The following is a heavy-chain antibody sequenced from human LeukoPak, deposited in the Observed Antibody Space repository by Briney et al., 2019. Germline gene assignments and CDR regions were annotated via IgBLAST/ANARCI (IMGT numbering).Heavy chain of an antibody. Sequence: PSQTLSLTCTVSGGSISSGDYFWSRIRQHPGKGLEWIGYIYDSGSTYYNPSLKSRVAISVDRSKNQFSLKLSSVTAADTAVYYCARGVTPYINDYWGQGTLVTVSS. CDR3: ARGVTPYINDY. CDR2: IYDSGST. J-gene: IGHJ4*02. CDR1: GGSISSGDYF. D-gene: IGHD2-21*02. V-gene: IGHV4-31*03.